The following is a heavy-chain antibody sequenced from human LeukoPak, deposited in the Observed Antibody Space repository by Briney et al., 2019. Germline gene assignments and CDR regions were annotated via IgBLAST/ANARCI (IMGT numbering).Heavy chain of an antibody. CDR1: GFTFSSYG. CDR3: AKDLTYYDSTLGY. J-gene: IGHJ4*02. CDR2: IRYDGSNK. V-gene: IGHV3-30*02. D-gene: IGHD3-22*01. Sequence: GGSLRLSCAASGFTFSSYGMHWVRQAPGKGLEWVAFIRYDGSNKYYADSVKGRFTISRDNSKNTLYLQMNSLRAEDTAVYYCAKDLTYYDSTLGYWGQGTLVTVSS.